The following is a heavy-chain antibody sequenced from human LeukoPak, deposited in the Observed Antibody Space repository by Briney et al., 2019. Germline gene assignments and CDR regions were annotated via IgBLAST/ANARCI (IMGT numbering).Heavy chain of an antibody. V-gene: IGHV1-2*02. J-gene: IGHJ3*02. CDR3: ARGGDSSGYYDDAFDI. Sequence: ASVKVSCKASGYTFTSYDINWVRQATGQGLEWMGWMNPNSGGTNYAQKFQGRVTMTRDTSISTAYMELSRLRSDDTAVYYCARGGDSSGYYDDAFDIRGQGTMVTVSS. D-gene: IGHD3-22*01. CDR1: GYTFTSYD. CDR2: MNPNSGGT.